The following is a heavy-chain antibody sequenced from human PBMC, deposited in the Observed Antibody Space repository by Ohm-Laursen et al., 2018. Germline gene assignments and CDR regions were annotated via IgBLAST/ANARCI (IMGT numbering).Heavy chain of an antibody. CDR2: INSDGSST. Sequence: SLRLSCAASGFTFSSYWMHWVRQAPGKGLAWASRINSDGSSTSYADSVKGRFTISRDNAKNTLYLQMNSLRAEDTAVYYCARDPSYYYGSGNDYYYGMDVWGQGTTVTVSS. CDR1: GFTFSSYW. J-gene: IGHJ6*02. D-gene: IGHD3-10*01. V-gene: IGHV3-74*01. CDR3: ARDPSYYYGSGNDYYYGMDV.